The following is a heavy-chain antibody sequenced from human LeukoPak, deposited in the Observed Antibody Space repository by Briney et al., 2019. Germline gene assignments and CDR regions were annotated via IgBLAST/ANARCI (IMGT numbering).Heavy chain of an antibody. D-gene: IGHD3-16*01. CDR1: GLTFSGHW. V-gene: IGHV3-74*01. CDR2: ITNDGSST. J-gene: IGHJ4*02. Sequence: HPGGSLRLSCAASGLTFSGHWMHWVRQAPGKGLVWVSRITNDGSSTTYADSVKGRFTISRDNAKNMLYLQVNSLRAEDTAVYYCATQQGGTPAYWGQGILVTVSS. CDR3: ATQQGGTPAY.